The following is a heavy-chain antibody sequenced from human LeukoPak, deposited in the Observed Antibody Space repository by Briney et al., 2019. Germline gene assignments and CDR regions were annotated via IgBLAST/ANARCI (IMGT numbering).Heavy chain of an antibody. CDR2: IFPDDSDT. D-gene: IGHD3-16*01. CDR3: ASRVGEAGTFDALDL. V-gene: IGHV5-51*01. CDR1: GYNFPRHW. Sequence: GESLKISCATSGYNFPRHWIGWVRQMPGKGLEYVGVIFPDDSDTRYSPSSEGHVTISADTSINTAYLQWRSLQASDTAMYFCASRVGEAGTFDALDLWGQGTMVTVSS. J-gene: IGHJ3*01.